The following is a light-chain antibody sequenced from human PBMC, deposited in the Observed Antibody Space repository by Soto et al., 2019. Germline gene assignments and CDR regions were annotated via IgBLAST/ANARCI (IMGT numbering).Light chain of an antibody. Sequence: EIVLTKSPATLSLSPGERAILSCRASQSVSIYLAWYQQKPGQAPRLLIYDASNRATGIPARFSGSGSGTDLTLTISSLQSEDFAVYHCQQYNNWPITFGQGTRLEIK. V-gene: IGKV3-11*01. CDR3: QQYNNWPIT. J-gene: IGKJ5*01. CDR1: QSVSIY. CDR2: DAS.